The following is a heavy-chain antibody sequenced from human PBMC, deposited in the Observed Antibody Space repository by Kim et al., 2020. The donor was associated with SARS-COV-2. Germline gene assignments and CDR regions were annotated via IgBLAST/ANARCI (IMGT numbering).Heavy chain of an antibody. V-gene: IGHV4-39*01. D-gene: IGHD6-19*01. CDR1: GGSISSTRYH. CDR2: IHYGGNT. J-gene: IGHJ4*02. CDR3: ARIRVENTGWTPFDY. Sequence: SETLSLTCTVSGGSISSTRYHWSWIRQSPGKGLEWIGSIHYGGNTYYNASLKSRVTISPDTSKNQLSLKLSSVTAADTAIYYCARIRVENTGWTPFDYWGQVTLVTVSS.